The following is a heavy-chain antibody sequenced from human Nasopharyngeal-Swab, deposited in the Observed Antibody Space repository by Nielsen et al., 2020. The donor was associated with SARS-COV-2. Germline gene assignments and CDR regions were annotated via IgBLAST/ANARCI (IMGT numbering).Heavy chain of an antibody. D-gene: IGHD3-22*01. J-gene: IGHJ4*02. V-gene: IGHV3-48*04. Sequence: GESLKISCAASGFTFSIYSMNWVRQAPGKGLEWVAYISSSSSTIYYADSVKGRFTISRDNAKNSLYLQMNSLRAEDTAVYYCATAFGVTMISPCNYWGQGTLVTVSS. CDR1: GFTFSIYS. CDR2: ISSSSSTI. CDR3: ATAFGVTMISPCNY.